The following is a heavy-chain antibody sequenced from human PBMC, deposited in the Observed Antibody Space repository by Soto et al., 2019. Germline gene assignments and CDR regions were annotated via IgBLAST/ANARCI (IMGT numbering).Heavy chain of an antibody. J-gene: IGHJ6*03. CDR3: ARAPLYYYMDV. CDR1: GDSISSYY. V-gene: IGHV4-59*01. CDR2: IYYSGST. Sequence: SETLSLTCTVSGDSISSYYWSWIRQPPGKALEWIGYIYYSGSTNYNPPLKSRVTISVDTPKNQFSLKLSSVTAADTAVYYCARAPLYYYMDVWGKGTTVTVSS. D-gene: IGHD2-2*02.